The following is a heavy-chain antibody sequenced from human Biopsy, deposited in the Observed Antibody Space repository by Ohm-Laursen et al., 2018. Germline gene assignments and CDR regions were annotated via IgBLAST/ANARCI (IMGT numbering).Heavy chain of an antibody. Sequence: ASVKVSCNASGYSFTSYYMHWVRQAPGQGLEWMGMINPSGSTTSYPQIFQGRVTMTRDTSKSTVYMELSSLRSADTAVYFCAGNTGWYGDLYCFDYWGQGTLVTVSS. J-gene: IGHJ4*02. V-gene: IGHV1-46*01. CDR2: INPSGSTT. CDR1: GYSFTSYY. D-gene: IGHD6-19*01. CDR3: AGNTGWYGDLYCFDY.